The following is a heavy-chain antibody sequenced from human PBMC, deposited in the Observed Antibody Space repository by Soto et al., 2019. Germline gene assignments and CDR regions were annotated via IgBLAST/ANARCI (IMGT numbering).Heavy chain of an antibody. CDR1: GFTFSSYA. D-gene: IGHD6-13*01. Sequence: VGSLRLSCAASGFTFSSYAMHWVRQAPGKGLEWVAVISNNGSSTYYANSVKGRFTISRDNSKNTLYLQMGSLRAEDMAVYYCARDPAWGSRWYVRPVYYYYMDVWGKGTTVTVSS. J-gene: IGHJ6*03. CDR3: ARDPAWGSRWYVRPVYYYYMDV. CDR2: ISNNGSST. V-gene: IGHV3-64*01.